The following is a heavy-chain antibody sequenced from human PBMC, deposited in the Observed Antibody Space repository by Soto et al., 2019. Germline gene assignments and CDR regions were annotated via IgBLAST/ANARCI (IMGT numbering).Heavy chain of an antibody. V-gene: IGHV1-69*08. CDR1: GGTFSSYT. CDR3: AREGQLVPQFDY. D-gene: IGHD6-6*01. J-gene: IGHJ4*02. CDR2: IISILGIA. Sequence: QVQLVQSGAEVKKPGSSVKVSCKASGGTFSSYTISWVRQAPGQGLEWMGRIISILGIANYAQKFQGIVTITADKSTRTAYTELSSLRSEDTAVYYCAREGQLVPQFDYWGQGTLVTVSS.